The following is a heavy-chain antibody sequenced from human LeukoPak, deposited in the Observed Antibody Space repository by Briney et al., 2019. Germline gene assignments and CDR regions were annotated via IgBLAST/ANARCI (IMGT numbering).Heavy chain of an antibody. V-gene: IGHV3-23*01. Sequence: PGGSLRLSCAASGFSFKSYAMSWVRQPPGKGLEWVSAISGGGEMTHHAVSVKGRFIISRDNGNNTVSLQGSSLRPEDTAFYYCAKDRMRDSSGSYFHWRQGIQVGVSS. CDR1: GFSFKSYA. D-gene: IGHD3-22*01. J-gene: IGHJ4*02. CDR3: AKDRMRDSSGSYFH. CDR2: ISGGGEMT.